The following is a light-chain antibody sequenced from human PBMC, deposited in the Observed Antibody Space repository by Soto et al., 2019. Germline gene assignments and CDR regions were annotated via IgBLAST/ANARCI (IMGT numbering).Light chain of an antibody. CDR3: LQHKSWPFT. J-gene: IGKJ2*01. V-gene: IGKV3-15*01. CDR1: PSVSSS. Sequence: EIVMTQSPATLSVSPGERATLSCRASPSVSSSLAWFQQKPGQAPRLLIYAASARATGIAARLSGSGSGTEFTLTISSLQSEDFAVYYCLQHKSWPFTFGQGTKLELK. CDR2: AAS.